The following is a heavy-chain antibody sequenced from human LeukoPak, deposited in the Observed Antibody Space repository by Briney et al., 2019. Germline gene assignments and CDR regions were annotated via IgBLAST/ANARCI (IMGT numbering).Heavy chain of an antibody. Sequence: ETLSLTCAVYGGSFSGYYWSWIRQPPGKGLEWIGEINHSGSTNYNPSLKSRVTISVDTSKNQFSLKLSSVTAADTAVYYCARGGNSEWYFDLWGRGTLVTVSS. V-gene: IGHV4-34*01. CDR2: INHSGST. D-gene: IGHD4-23*01. CDR1: GGSFSGYY. CDR3: ARGGNSEWYFDL. J-gene: IGHJ2*01.